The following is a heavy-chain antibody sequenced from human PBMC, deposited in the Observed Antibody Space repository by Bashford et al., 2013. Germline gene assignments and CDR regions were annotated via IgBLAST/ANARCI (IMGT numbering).Heavy chain of an antibody. CDR3: ARLKIAIDF. J-gene: IGHJ4*02. Sequence: SETLSLTCAVSGGSITSDDYSWSWIRQPPGKGLEWIGYIHHSGSTSFNPSLKSRVTLSLDSSTKQISLQLTSATAADTAVYYCARLKIAIDFWGQGILVTVSS. V-gene: IGHV4-30-2*02. CDR1: GGSITSDDYS. CDR2: IHHSGST.